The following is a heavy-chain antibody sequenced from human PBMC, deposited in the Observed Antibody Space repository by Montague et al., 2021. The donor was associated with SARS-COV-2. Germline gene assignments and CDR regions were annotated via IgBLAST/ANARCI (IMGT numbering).Heavy chain of an antibody. Sequence: SETLSLTCTVYGGSISSSCYYWVWIRQPPGKGLDGIGRINDSGSTNSNPYLKIRVTISVDTSKNQFYLKLSSVTAADTALYDCARKEMKYSSIWSTGWNWFDHWGQGTLVTVSS. CDR3: ARKEMKYSSIWSTGWNWFDH. CDR1: GGSISSSCYY. J-gene: IGHJ5*02. CDR2: INDSGST. V-gene: IGHV4-39*01. D-gene: IGHD6-13*01.